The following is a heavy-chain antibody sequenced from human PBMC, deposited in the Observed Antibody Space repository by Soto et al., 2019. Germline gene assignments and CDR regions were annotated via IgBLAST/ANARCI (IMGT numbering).Heavy chain of an antibody. CDR3: AHRRRGSYFDY. CDR2: IYWDDYK. V-gene: IGHV2-5*02. Sequence: QITLEESGPTLVKPTQTPTLTCTFSGFSLSTSGVGVGWIRQPPGKALEGLALIYWDDYKRYSPSLKTRLTITXXTSKNQLVLTMTNMDPVDTATYYCAHRRRGSYFDYWGQGTLVTVSS. J-gene: IGHJ4*02. D-gene: IGHD3-16*01. CDR1: GFSLSTSGVG.